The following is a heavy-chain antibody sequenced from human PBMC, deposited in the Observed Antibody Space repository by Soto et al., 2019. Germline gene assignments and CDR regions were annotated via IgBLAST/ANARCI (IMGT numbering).Heavy chain of an antibody. CDR2: IYYSGST. CDR3: ACGKGYYYGMDV. J-gene: IGHJ6*02. V-gene: IGHV4-61*01. Sequence: QVQLQESGPGLVKPSETLSLTCTVSGGSVSSGSYYWSWIRQPPGKGLEWIGYIYYSGSTNYHPSLKSRXXIXVXXSKNQFALKLSSVTAADTAVYYCACGKGYYYGMDVWVQGTTVTVSS. CDR1: GGSVSSGSYY. D-gene: IGHD2-21*01.